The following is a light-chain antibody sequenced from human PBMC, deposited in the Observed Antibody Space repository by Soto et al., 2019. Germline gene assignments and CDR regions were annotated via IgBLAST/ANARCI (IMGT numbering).Light chain of an antibody. CDR2: GAS. CDR3: QQYNNWPRT. Sequence: EIVMTQSPATLSLSLVQRATLSSRASQSVSSNLAWYQKKPGKATRLLIYGASTRATGIPARFSGSGSGTEFTLTISSLQSEDFAVYYCQQYNNWPRTFGQGTKVDIK. V-gene: IGKV3-15*01. CDR1: QSVSSN. J-gene: IGKJ1*01.